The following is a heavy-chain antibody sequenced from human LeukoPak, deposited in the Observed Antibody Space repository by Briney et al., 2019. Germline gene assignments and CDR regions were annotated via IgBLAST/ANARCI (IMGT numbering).Heavy chain of an antibody. CDR3: ARRGSGSYVDY. Sequence: VESLKISCKGSGYSFTSYWIGWVRQMPGKGLEWMGIIYPGDSDTRYSPSFQGQVSISVDKSISTAYLQWTSLKASDTAMYYCARRGSGSYVDYWGQGTLVTVSS. D-gene: IGHD6-19*01. CDR1: GYSFTSYW. CDR2: IYPGDSDT. J-gene: IGHJ4*02. V-gene: IGHV5-51*01.